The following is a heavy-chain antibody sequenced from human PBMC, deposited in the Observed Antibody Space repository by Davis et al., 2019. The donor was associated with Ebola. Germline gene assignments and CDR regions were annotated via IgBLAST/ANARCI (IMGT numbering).Heavy chain of an antibody. CDR2: ISSSSSFI. CDR3: SRDVNFEFYDY. CDR1: GFTFSTYT. Sequence: PGGSLRLSCAASGFTFSTYTMNWVRQAPGKGLEWVSSISSSSSFISYADSVKGRFTVSRDNAKNTLYLEMNSLTAEDTAVYYCSRDVNFEFYDYWGQGTLVTVSS. D-gene: IGHD1-20*01. J-gene: IGHJ4*02. V-gene: IGHV3-21*01.